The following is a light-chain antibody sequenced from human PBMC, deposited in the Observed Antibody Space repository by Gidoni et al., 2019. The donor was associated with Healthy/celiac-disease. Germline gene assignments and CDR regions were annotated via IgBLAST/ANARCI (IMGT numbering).Light chain of an antibody. CDR2: AAS. CDR1: QGISNY. V-gene: IGKV1-27*01. CDR3: QKYNSALEFT. J-gene: IGKJ3*01. Sequence: DIQMTQSPSSLSASVGDRVTITCRASQGISNYLAWYQQKPGKVPKLLIYAASTLQSGVPSRFSGSGSGTDFTLTISSLQPEDVATYYCQKYNSALEFTFXPXTKVXIK.